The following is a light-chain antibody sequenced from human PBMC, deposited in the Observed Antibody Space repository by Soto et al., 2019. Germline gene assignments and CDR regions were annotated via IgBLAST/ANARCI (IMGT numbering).Light chain of an antibody. CDR2: DVT. J-gene: IGLJ2*01. CDR3: NSYTARSLVV. V-gene: IGLV2-14*03. Sequence: QPVLTQPASVSGSPGQSITISCIGTSSDVGGYNYVSWYQHHPGKAPKLIIYDVTSRPSGVSNRFSGSKSGNTASLTISGLQAEDEADYYCNSYTARSLVVFGGGTKVTVL. CDR1: SSDVGGYNY.